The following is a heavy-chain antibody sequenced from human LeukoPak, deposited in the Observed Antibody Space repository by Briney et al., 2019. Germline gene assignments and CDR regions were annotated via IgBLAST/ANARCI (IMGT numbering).Heavy chain of an antibody. D-gene: IGHD6-6*01. CDR3: ARDYRSSSGRFIDY. CDR2: IKQDGSEK. Sequence: GGSLRLSCAASGFTFSNYWMSWVRQAPGKGLEWVANIKQDGSEKYYVDSVKGRFTVSRDNAKNSLYLQMNNLRAEDTSVYYCARDYRSSSGRFIDYWGQGTLVTVSS. CDR1: GFTFSNYW. J-gene: IGHJ4*02. V-gene: IGHV3-7*03.